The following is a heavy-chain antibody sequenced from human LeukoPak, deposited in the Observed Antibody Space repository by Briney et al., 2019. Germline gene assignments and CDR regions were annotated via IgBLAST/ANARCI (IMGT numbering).Heavy chain of an antibody. CDR1: GGSVSSGSHY. Sequence: PSETLSFTCTVSGGSVSSGSHYWSWIRQPPGKGLEWIGYIYYSGSTSYKPSLKSRVTVSIDTSKNQFSLNLTSMTPADTAVYYCARGSYSGTWYFDYWGQGTLITVSS. V-gene: IGHV4-61*01. D-gene: IGHD1-26*01. CDR2: IYYSGST. CDR3: ARGSYSGTWYFDY. J-gene: IGHJ4*02.